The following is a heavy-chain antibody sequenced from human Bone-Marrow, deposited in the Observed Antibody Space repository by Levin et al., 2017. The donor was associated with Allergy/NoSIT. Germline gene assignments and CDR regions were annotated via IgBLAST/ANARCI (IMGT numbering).Heavy chain of an antibody. J-gene: IGHJ3*02. V-gene: IGHV4-4*02. D-gene: IGHD3-22*01. CDR2: IYHSGST. CDR3: GRGTTFSLDSSGYPDAFDI. CDR1: GASIRSTHW. Sequence: SSETLSLTCTVSGASIRSTHWWGWVRQTPGKGLEWIAEIYHSGSTNYSPSLKSRLTILVVKSTNQFSLRLTSVTAAATAVYYCGRGTTFSLDSSGYPDAFDIWGQGTMVTVSS.